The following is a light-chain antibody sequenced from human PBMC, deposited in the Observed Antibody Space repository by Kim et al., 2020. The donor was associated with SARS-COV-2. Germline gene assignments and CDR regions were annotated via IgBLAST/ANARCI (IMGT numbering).Light chain of an antibody. CDR1: IRGLCNCYH. CDR2: VLC. J-gene: IGLJ2*01. Sequence: QFATLSCTARIRGLCNCYHVPWHQQPPGTPPTLVLYVLCNRPSGVPDRFSESKSGNTASLSISGLQTEDEADYYCCSYTNNTFDVLFCGGTQLTVL. CDR3: CSYTNNTFDVL. V-gene: IGLV2-18*02.